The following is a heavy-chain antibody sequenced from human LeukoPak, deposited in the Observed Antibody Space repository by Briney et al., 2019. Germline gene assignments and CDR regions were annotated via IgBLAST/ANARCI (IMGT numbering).Heavy chain of an antibody. CDR3: ARRSSGSMAYHFDY. CDR2: IYYSGST. D-gene: IGHD3-22*01. Sequence: SETLSLTCTVSRGSISSFYWSWIRQPPGRGLEWIGYIYYSGSTNYNPSLKSRVTISVDTSKNQLSLQLSSVTAADTAVYYCARRSSGSMAYHFDYWGQGTLVTVSS. CDR1: RGSISSFY. V-gene: IGHV4-59*08. J-gene: IGHJ4*02.